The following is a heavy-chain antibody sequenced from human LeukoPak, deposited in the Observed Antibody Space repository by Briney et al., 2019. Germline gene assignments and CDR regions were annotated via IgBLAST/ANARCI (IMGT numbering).Heavy chain of an antibody. CDR1: GFTFSDYY. J-gene: IGHJ4*02. Sequence: GGSLTLSCAVSGFTFSDYYMSWLRQAPGKGLEWVSYISSSGSMLHYADSVEGRFTISRENAKHSLYLQMSSLRVEDTAVYYCTRRPYSSSWYYSDYWGEGTLVTVSS. CDR3: TRRPYSSSWYYSDY. D-gene: IGHD6-13*01. CDR2: ISSSGSML. V-gene: IGHV3-11*04.